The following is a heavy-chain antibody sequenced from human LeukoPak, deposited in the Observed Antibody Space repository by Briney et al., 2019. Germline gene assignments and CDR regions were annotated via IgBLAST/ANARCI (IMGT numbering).Heavy chain of an antibody. CDR1: GFTFSSYE. Sequence: GGSLRLSCAAPGFTFSSYEMNWVRQAPGKGLEWVSYISSSGSTIYYADSVKGRFTISRDNAKNSLYLQMNSLRAEDTAVYYCARGITGTTSLDYWGQGTLVTVSS. D-gene: IGHD1-7*01. CDR2: ISSSGSTI. V-gene: IGHV3-48*03. J-gene: IGHJ4*02. CDR3: ARGITGTTSLDY.